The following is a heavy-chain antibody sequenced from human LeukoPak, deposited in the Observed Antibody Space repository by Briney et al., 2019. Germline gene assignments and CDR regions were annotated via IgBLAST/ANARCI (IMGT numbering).Heavy chain of an antibody. D-gene: IGHD3-10*01. CDR1: GGSFNDYY. V-gene: IGHV4-34*01. CDR3: ARGLYYYGSGSYYE. J-gene: IGHJ4*02. CDR2: INHSGST. Sequence: PSETLSLTCAVYGGSFNDYYWIWIRQPPGKGLEWIGEINHSGSTNYNPSLKSRVTISVDTSKNQFSLKLSSVTAADTAVYYCARGLYYYGSGSYYEWGQGTLVTVSS.